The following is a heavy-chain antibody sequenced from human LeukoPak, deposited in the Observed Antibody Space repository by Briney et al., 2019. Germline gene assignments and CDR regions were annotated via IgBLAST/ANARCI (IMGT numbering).Heavy chain of an antibody. CDR3: ASHDDGYDAFDI. D-gene: IGHD3-22*01. J-gene: IGHJ3*02. CDR1: GGSISSYY. CDR2: IYYSGST. Sequence: SETLSLTCTVSGGSISSYYWSWIRQPPGKGLEWIGYIYYSGSTNYNPSLKSRVTISVDTSKNQFSLKLSSVTAADTAVYYCASHDDGYDAFDIWGQGTMVTVSS. V-gene: IGHV4-59*08.